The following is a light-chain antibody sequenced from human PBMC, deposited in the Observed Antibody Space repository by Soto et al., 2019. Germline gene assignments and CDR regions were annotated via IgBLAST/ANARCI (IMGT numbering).Light chain of an antibody. J-gene: IGKJ1*01. Sequence: DIGLQESPGPLSLSPGERATLYCRASQSVGSNYVAWYQQKPGQAPRVLIYGASSRASGIPDRFSGSGSGADFSLTISRLEPEDFAAQYCQQDRTPPQAVGPGTKVDTK. CDR1: QSVGSNY. V-gene: IGKV3-20*01. CDR2: GAS. CDR3: QQDRTPPQA.